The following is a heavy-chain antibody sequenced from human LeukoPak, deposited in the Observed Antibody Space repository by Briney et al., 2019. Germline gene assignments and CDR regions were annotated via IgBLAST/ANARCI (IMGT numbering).Heavy chain of an antibody. D-gene: IGHD2-2*01. Sequence: ASVKVSCKASGYTFTSYYMHWVRQAPGQGLEWMGIINPSGGSTSYPQKFQGRVTMTRDMSTSTVYMELSSLRSEDTAVYYCARDREGCSSTSCYGGWGYYYYYYMDVWGKGTTVTVSS. CDR2: INPSGGST. CDR1: GYTFTSYY. V-gene: IGHV1-46*01. J-gene: IGHJ6*03. CDR3: ARDREGCSSTSCYGGWGYYYYYYMDV.